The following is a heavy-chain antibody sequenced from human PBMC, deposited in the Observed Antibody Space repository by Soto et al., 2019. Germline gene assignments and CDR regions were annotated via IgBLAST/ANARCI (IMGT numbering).Heavy chain of an antibody. D-gene: IGHD6-6*01. Sequence: SETLSLTCVVSGGSISNNNWWTWVRQPPGKGLEWTAEIYHSGATNYNPPLRSRTTLSVDKSNNLVSLMLNPGTDANTTVYYCAVRLIEAKEWFFTWGAGKLVTVSS. V-gene: IGHV4-4*02. CDR1: GGSISNNNW. CDR3: AVRLIEAKEWFFT. J-gene: IGHJ5*02. CDR2: IYHSGAT.